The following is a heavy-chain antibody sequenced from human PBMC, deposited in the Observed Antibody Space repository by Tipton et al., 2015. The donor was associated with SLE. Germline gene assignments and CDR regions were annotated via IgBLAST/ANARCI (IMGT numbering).Heavy chain of an antibody. J-gene: IGHJ4*02. CDR1: GFTFNSHA. D-gene: IGHD6-13*01. Sequence: GSLRLSCAASGFTFNSHAMSWVRQAPGKGLEWVSVISGSGINTYYADYVKGRFTISRDNSKNTLYLQMSSLRAEDTAVYYCAKLGQQVDTKIFDFWGQGTLVTVSS. CDR3: AKLGQQVDTKIFDF. V-gene: IGHV3-23*01. CDR2: ISGSGINT.